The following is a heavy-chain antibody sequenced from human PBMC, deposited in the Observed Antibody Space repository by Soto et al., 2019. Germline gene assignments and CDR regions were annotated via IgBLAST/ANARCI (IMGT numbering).Heavy chain of an antibody. V-gene: IGHV1-18*01. CDR1: GYTFTSFD. CDR3: ARDRADSGYGFHY. Sequence: ASVKVSCKTSGYTFTSFDFSWVRQAPGQGLEWIGSIGAYSGNTNYAQNFQGRVTMTTDTSTSTAYMDLRSLRSDDTAVYYCARDRADSGYGFHYWREATLVIVSS. CDR2: IGAYSGNT. J-gene: IGHJ4*02. D-gene: IGHD5-12*01.